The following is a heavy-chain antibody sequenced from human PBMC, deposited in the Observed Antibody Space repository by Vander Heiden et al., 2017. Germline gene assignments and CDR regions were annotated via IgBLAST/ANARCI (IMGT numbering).Heavy chain of an antibody. D-gene: IGHD3-22*01. Sequence: VTLKESGPVLVKPTETLTLTCTVSGFSLSNARMGVSWIRQPPGKALEWLAHIFSNDEKSYSTSLKSRLTISKDTSKSQVVLTMTNMDPVDTATYYCARTAYYYDSSGYSVDAFDIWGQGTMVTVSS. CDR2: IFSNDEK. J-gene: IGHJ3*02. V-gene: IGHV2-26*01. CDR1: GFSLSNARMG. CDR3: ARTAYYYDSSGYSVDAFDI.